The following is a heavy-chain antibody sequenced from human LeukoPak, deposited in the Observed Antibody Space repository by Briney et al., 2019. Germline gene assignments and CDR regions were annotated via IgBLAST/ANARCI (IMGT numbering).Heavy chain of an antibody. D-gene: IGHD6-6*01. CDR3: ARDRDLYGSSSGVGY. CDR2: INPNSGGT. V-gene: IGHV1-2*02. J-gene: IGHJ4*01. CDR1: GYTFTGYY. Sequence: ASVKVSCKASGYTFTGYYMHWVRQAPGQGLEWMGWINPNSGGTNYAQKFQGRVTMTRDTSISTAYMELSRLRSDDTAVYYCARDRDLYGSSSGVGYWGQAPWSPSPQ.